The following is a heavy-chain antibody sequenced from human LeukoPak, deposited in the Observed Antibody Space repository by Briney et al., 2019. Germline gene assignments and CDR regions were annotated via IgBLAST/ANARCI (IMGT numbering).Heavy chain of an antibody. Sequence: GGSLRLSCAASGFTFSSHDMTWVRQVPGKGLEWVASIRVNGDSTYYADSVKGRFTISRDNPKSTLFLHMNSLRAEDTAVYYCAKSLMAAAGLGAFDSWGQGTLVTVSS. CDR1: GFTFSSHD. CDR2: IRVNGDST. V-gene: IGHV3-23*01. CDR3: AKSLMAAAGLGAFDS. D-gene: IGHD6-13*01. J-gene: IGHJ4*02.